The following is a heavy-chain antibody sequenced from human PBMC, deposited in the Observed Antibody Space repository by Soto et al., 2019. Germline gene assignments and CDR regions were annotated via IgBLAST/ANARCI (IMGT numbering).Heavy chain of an antibody. J-gene: IGHJ3*01. CDR1: GGSIRSYD. Sequence: SQTLSLTCSVSGGSIRSYDWHWIRQSAGKGPEWIGRINISGATNYNPSLKSRVTMLLDRSKNQFSLILNSGTAADTAVYFCASLYSNSWPFDFWGQGTLVTVSS. CDR2: INISGAT. CDR3: ASLYSNSWPFDF. D-gene: IGHD5-12*01. V-gene: IGHV4-4*07.